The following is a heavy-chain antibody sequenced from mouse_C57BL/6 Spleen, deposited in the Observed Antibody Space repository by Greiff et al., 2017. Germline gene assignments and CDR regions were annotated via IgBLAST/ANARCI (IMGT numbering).Heavy chain of an antibody. Sequence: VKLQESGPELVKPGASVKISCKASGYAFSSSWMNWVKQRPGKGLEWIGRIYPGDGDTNYNGKFKGKATLTADKSSSTAYMQLSSLTSEDSAVYFCAEGGYYGSEFAYWGQGTLVTVSA. CDR1: GYAFSSSW. CDR3: AEGGYYGSEFAY. CDR2: IYPGDGDT. J-gene: IGHJ3*01. V-gene: IGHV1-82*01. D-gene: IGHD1-1*01.